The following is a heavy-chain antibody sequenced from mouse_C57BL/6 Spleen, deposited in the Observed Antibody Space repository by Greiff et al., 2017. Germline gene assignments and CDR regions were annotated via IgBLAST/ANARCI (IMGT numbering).Heavy chain of an antibody. CDR3: ARGTGGYFDY. CDR2: IHPNSGST. V-gene: IGHV1-64*01. D-gene: IGHD3-3*01. CDR1: AYTFPSSG. Sequence: QVRLNRPGADLLKPGASVKLSCKASAYTFPSSGMHWLKQRPGQGLEWIGMIHPNSGSTNYNEKFKSKATLTVDKSSSTAYMQLSSLTSEDSAVYYCARGTGGYFDYWGQGTTLTVSS. J-gene: IGHJ2*01.